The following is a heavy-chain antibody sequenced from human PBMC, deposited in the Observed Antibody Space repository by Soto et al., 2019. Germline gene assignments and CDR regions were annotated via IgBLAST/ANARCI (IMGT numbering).Heavy chain of an antibody. Sequence: QVQLVQSGAEEKKPGASVNVSCRASGYTFTSYAMHWVRQAPGQRLEWMGWINAGNGNTKYSQKFQGRVTITRDTSASTAYMELSSLRSEDTAVYYCARDGYSSGRPGFAYYYYYGMDVWGQGTTVTVSS. CDR3: ARDGYSSGRPGFAYYYYYGMDV. V-gene: IGHV1-3*05. CDR1: GYTFTSYA. J-gene: IGHJ6*02. D-gene: IGHD6-19*01. CDR2: INAGNGNT.